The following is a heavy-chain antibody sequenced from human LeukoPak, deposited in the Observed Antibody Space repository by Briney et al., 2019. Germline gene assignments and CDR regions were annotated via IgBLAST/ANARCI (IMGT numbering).Heavy chain of an antibody. CDR2: IIPILGIA. CDR3: ARFPPNYYYGMDV. V-gene: IGHV1-69*04. CDR1: GGTFSSYA. Sequence: ASVKVSCKASGGTFSSYAISWVRQAPGQGLEWMGRIIPILGIANYAQKFQGRVTITANKSTSTAYMELSSLRSEDTAVYYCARFPPNYYYGMDVWGQETTVTVSS. J-gene: IGHJ6*02.